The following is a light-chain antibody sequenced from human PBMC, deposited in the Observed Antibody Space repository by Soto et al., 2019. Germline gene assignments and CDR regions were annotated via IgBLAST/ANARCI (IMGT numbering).Light chain of an antibody. CDR2: KAS. CDR1: QRISNW. CDR3: QQYSDNWT. J-gene: IGKJ1*01. V-gene: IGKV1-5*03. Sequence: DIQMTQSPSTLSASVGDRVTITCRASQRISNWLAWDQQKPGTAPNLLIYKASTLQSGVPSSFSGSGSGTEFTLTISSLQPDDSATYYCQQYSDNWTFGQGTKVEIK.